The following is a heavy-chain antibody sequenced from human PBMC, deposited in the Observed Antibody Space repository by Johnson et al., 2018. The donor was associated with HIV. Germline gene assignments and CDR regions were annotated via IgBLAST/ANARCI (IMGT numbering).Heavy chain of an antibody. D-gene: IGHD3-10*01. CDR2: IQYDGSDK. CDR3: YGYYDAFDI. CDR1: GFTFSNYD. J-gene: IGHJ3*02. V-gene: IGHV3-30*03. Sequence: QVQLVESGGGVVQPGRSLRLSCAASGFTFSNYDMHWVSQSPGRWLEEVAFIQYDGSDKSYADSVKGRFTVSRDNSKNTLFLQMTSLRVEETAVYYCYGYYDAFDIWGQGTMVSVSS.